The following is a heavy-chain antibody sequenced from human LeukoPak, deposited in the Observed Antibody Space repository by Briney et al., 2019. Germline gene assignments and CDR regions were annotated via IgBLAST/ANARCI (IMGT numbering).Heavy chain of an antibody. CDR2: MYYSAST. V-gene: IGHV4-39*01. Sequence: PSETLSLTCTVADGSISSSGYYWGWIRQPPGKGLECIGIMYYSASTYYNPSLKSRVTMSVDTSKNHFSLKLSSVTAADTAVYYCARQIYYDRSGYFYFNWGQGTLVTVSS. D-gene: IGHD3-22*01. J-gene: IGHJ4*02. CDR1: DGSISSSGYY. CDR3: ARQIYYDRSGYFYFN.